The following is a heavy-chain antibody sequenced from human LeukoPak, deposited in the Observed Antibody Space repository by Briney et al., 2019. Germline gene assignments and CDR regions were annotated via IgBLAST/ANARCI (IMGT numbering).Heavy chain of an antibody. Sequence: SETLSLTCTVSGGSVSATNHYWSWLRQHPGKGPEWIAYIYYDAGAYYNPSLESRVTISVDTSKNQFSLKLSSVTAADTAVYYCARELSPYYFDYWGQGTLVTVSS. J-gene: IGHJ4*02. V-gene: IGHV4-61*01. CDR1: GGSVSATNHY. CDR3: ARELSPYYFDY. CDR2: IYYDAGA.